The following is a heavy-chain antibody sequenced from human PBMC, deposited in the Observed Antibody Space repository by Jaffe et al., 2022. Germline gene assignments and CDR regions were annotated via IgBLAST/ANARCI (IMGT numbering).Heavy chain of an antibody. Sequence: QVQLQESGPGLVKPSETLSLTCAVSGYSISSGYYWGWIRQPPGKDLEWIGSIYHTGSTYYNPSLESRVTISVDTSKNQFSLNLSSVTAADTAVYYCARSPSLHNSEKYYFDYWGQGTLVTVSS. CDR3: ARSPSLHNSEKYYFDY. D-gene: IGHD4-4*01. V-gene: IGHV4-38-2*01. CDR1: GYSISSGYY. J-gene: IGHJ4*02. CDR2: IYHTGST.